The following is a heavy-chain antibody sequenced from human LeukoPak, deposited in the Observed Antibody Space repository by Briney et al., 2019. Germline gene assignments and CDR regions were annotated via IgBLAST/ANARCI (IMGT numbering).Heavy chain of an antibody. Sequence: GGSLRLSCAASGFTFSNAWMSWVRQAPGKGLEWVGRIKTKSDGGETTDYAAPVKGRFTVSRDDSKNTLYLQMNSLKTEDTALYYCTTNEAFDIWGQGTMVTVSS. CDR2: IKTKSDGGETT. J-gene: IGHJ3*02. V-gene: IGHV3-15*01. CDR3: TTNEAFDI. CDR1: GFTFSNAW.